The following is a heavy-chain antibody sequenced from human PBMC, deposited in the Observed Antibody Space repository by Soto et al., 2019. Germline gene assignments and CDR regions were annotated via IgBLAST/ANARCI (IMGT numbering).Heavy chain of an antibody. Sequence: QVQLQESGPGLVRPSQTLSLTCTVSGGSISYDHYHWTWIRQPPGKGLERIGYLHYSGSVFYNPSLQSRLSMAVDTSKTLFSLKLSSVTAAEPAVYFCAREDDGGDRDYYGLDVWGQGTTVTVSS. D-gene: IGHD2-21*02. CDR2: LHYSGSV. V-gene: IGHV4-30-4*01. CDR3: AREDDGGDRDYYGLDV. J-gene: IGHJ6*02. CDR1: GGSISYDHYH.